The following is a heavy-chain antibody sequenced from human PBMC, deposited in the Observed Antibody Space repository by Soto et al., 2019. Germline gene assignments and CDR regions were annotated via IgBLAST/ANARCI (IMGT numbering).Heavy chain of an antibody. V-gene: IGHV3-30-3*01. CDR1: GFTFSSYA. J-gene: IGHJ4*02. CDR2: ISYDGSNK. Sequence: GGSLRLSCAASGFTFSSYAMHWVRQAPGKGLEWVAVISYDGSNKYYADSVKGRFTISRDKSKNTLYLQMNSLRAEDTAVYYCARDPPRGVQQLAEFDYWGQGTLVTVSS. D-gene: IGHD6-13*01. CDR3: ARDPPRGVQQLAEFDY.